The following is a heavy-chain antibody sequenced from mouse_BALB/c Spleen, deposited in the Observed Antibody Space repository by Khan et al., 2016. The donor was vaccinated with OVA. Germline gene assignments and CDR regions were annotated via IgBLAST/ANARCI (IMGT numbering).Heavy chain of an antibody. J-gene: IGHJ4*01. V-gene: IGHV2-6*02. CDR1: GFSLTSYD. D-gene: IGHD1-3*01. Sequence: VQLQESGPGLVAPSQSLSITCTVSGFSLTSYDIHWVRQPPGKGLEWLVVIWGDGSTTYNSALKSRLSISKDNSKSQVFLKINSLQTDDTAMYYCARNKDPESMDYWGQGISVTVSS. CDR3: ARNKDPESMDY. CDR2: IWGDGST.